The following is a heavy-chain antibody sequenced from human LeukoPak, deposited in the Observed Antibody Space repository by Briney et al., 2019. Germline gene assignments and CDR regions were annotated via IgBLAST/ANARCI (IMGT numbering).Heavy chain of an antibody. Sequence: PSETLSLTCTVSGGSISSYYWSWIRQPAGKGLEWIGRIYTSGSTNYNPSLKSRVTMSVDTSKNQFSLKLSSVTAADTAVYYCARAYYDYVWGSYRPVGESVRFDPWGQGTLVTVSS. J-gene: IGHJ5*02. CDR3: ARAYYDYVWGSYRPVGESVRFDP. V-gene: IGHV4-4*07. CDR2: IYTSGST. D-gene: IGHD3-16*01. CDR1: GGSISSYY.